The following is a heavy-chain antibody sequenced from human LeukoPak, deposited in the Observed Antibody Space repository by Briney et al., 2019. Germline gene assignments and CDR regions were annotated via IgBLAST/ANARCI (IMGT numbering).Heavy chain of an antibody. Sequence: GGSLRLSCAASGFTFSNNGMHWVRQAPGKGLEWVAFIRYDGSNKYYADSVKGRFTISRDNSKNTLFLQLNSLRAEDTAVYYCAKGDFYWGQGTLVTVSS. J-gene: IGHJ4*02. CDR2: IRYDGSNK. V-gene: IGHV3-30*02. CDR1: GFTFSNNG. CDR3: AKGDFY.